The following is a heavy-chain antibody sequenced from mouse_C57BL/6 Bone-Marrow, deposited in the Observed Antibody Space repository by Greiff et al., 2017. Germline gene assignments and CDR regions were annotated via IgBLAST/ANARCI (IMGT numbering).Heavy chain of an antibody. CDR3: AKGIKLY. Sequence: QVQLQQPGAELVKPGASVKVSCKASGYSFTSYWMHWVKQRPGQGLEWIGRLHPSDSDTNYNQKFKGKATLTVDKSPSTAYMQLSSLTSEDSAVYYCAKGIKLYWGQGTTLTVSS. J-gene: IGHJ2*01. CDR2: LHPSDSDT. V-gene: IGHV1-74*01. CDR1: GYSFTSYW.